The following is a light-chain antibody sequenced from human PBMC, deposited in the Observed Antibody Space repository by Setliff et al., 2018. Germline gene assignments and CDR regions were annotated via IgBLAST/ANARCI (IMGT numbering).Light chain of an antibody. V-gene: IGLV2-14*03. CDR3: SSYTSNSTYV. CDR2: DVT. J-gene: IGLJ1*01. CDR1: GTYNY. Sequence: QSALAQPASVSGSPGQSITISCTGTGTYNYVSWYQQHPGKAPQLIIYDVTNRPSGVSNRFSASKSGNTASLTISGLQPEDDADYYCSSYTSNSTYVFGTGTKGTV.